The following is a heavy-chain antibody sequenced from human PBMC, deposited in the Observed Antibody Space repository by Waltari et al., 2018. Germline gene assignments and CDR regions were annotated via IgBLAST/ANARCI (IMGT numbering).Heavy chain of an antibody. CDR1: RGSFRGSY. V-gene: IGHV4-34*01. Sequence: QVQLQPCGAGLLKRAETLSLTYAVYRGSFRGSYWIWLRQPPGRGLEWIGEINRSGSTNYNPSLKSRVTISVDTTKNQFSLKPSSVTAADTAVYYCARQVPAAAWVSGNRGWFDPWGQGTLVTVSS. CDR3: ARQVPAAAWVSGNRGWFDP. J-gene: IGHJ5*02. CDR2: INRSGST. D-gene: IGHD2-2*01.